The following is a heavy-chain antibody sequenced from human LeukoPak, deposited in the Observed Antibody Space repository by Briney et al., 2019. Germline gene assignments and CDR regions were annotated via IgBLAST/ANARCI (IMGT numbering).Heavy chain of an antibody. CDR3: ARGTSYGYYYYYGMDV. J-gene: IGHJ6*02. D-gene: IGHD5-18*01. V-gene: IGHV4-34*01. CDR2: INHSGST. Sequence: PSETLSLTCAVYGGSFSGYYWSWIRQPPGKGLEWIGEINHSGSTNYNPSLKSRVTISVDTSKNQFSLKLSSVTAADTAVYYCARGTSYGYYYYYGMDVWGRGTTVTVSS. CDR1: GGSFSGYY.